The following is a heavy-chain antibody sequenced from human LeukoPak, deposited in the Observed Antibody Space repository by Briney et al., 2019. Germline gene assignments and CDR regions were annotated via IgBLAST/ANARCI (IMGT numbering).Heavy chain of an antibody. CDR1: GGSINSYY. J-gene: IGHJ4*02. D-gene: IGHD6-19*01. V-gene: IGHV4-4*07. CDR2: IQTSGST. Sequence: SETLSLTCTVSGGSINSYYWIWIRQPAGKGLEWIGHIQTSGSTKYNPSLKSRVTMSIDTSKNQFSLNLYSVTAADTAVYYCATNYTAVSAFDSWGQGTLVTVSS. CDR3: ATNYTAVSAFDS.